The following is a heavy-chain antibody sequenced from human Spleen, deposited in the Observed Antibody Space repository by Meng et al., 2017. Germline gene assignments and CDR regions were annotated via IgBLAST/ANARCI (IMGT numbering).Heavy chain of an antibody. CDR1: GGSFSDYY. CDR3: ARGPTTMAHDFDY. V-gene: IGHV4-34*01. Sequence: QVRLQQVGAGRLKPSETLSLTCVVSGGSFSDYYWSWIRQPPGKGLEWIGEINHSGSTNYNPSLESRATISVDTSQNNLSLKLSSVTAADSAVYYCARGPTTMAHDFDYWGQGTLVTVSS. CDR2: INHSGST. J-gene: IGHJ4*02. D-gene: IGHD4-11*01.